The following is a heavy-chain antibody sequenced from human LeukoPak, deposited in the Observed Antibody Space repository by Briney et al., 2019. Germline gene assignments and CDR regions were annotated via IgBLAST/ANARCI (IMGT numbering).Heavy chain of an antibody. CDR1: GFTFSSSA. J-gene: IGHJ4*02. CDR2: ISGSGGGT. CDR3: AKLFYSSGMYHFDY. D-gene: IGHD3-10*01. V-gene: IGHV3-23*01. Sequence: PGGSLRLSCATSGFTFSSSAMSWVRQAPGKGLAWVSTISGSGGGTYYADSVKGRFTMSRDNSNNTLYLQMNSLRAEDTAVFYCAKLFYSSGMYHFDYWGQGSLVTVSS.